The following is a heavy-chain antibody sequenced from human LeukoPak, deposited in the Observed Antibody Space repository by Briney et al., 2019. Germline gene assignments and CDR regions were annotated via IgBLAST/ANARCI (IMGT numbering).Heavy chain of an antibody. CDR1: GYIFTNHG. V-gene: IGHV1-18*01. D-gene: IGHD1-26*01. CDR3: AREAYSGNFGYYYYYYYMDV. Sequence: ASVKVSCKTSGYIFTNHGISWVRQAPGQGLEWMGWIRVYNGKTQYAENFQGRMTMTADTTTSTAYMELMSLTSDDTAVYYCAREAYSGNFGYYYYYYYMDVWGKGTTVTISS. CDR2: IRVYNGKT. J-gene: IGHJ6*03.